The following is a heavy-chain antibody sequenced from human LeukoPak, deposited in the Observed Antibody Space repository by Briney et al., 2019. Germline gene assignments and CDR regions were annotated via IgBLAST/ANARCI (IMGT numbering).Heavy chain of an antibody. CDR1: GFTFSSYW. D-gene: IGHD6-19*01. CDR2: INSDGSST. V-gene: IGHV3-74*01. J-gene: IGHJ5*02. CDR3: ARGIAVAAYPGRFDP. Sequence: GGSLRLSCAASGFTFSSYWMHWVRHAPGKGLVWVSRINSDGSSTSYADSVKGRFTISRDNAKNTLYLQMNSLRAEDTAVYYCARGIAVAAYPGRFDPWGQGTLVTVSS.